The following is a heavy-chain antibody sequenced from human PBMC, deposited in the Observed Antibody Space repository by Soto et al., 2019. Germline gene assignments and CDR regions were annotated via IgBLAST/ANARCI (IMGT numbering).Heavy chain of an antibody. CDR1: GDSVSSNSAA. V-gene: IGHV6-1*01. CDR2: TYYRSKWYN. CDR3: ARDLEYSSSSGLYYYYYGMDV. D-gene: IGHD6-6*01. Sequence: KQSQTLSLTCAISGDSVSSNSAAWNWIRQSPSRGLEWLGRTYYRSKWYNDYAVSVKSRITINPDTSKNQFSLQLNSVTPEDTAVYYCARDLEYSSSSGLYYYYYGMDVWGQGTTVTVSS. J-gene: IGHJ6*02.